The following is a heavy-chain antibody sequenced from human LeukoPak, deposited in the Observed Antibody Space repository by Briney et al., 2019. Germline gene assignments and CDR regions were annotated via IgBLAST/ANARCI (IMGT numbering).Heavy chain of an antibody. V-gene: IGHV3-23*01. CDR3: AKDSDVWSGDYKGGFDY. Sequence: GGSLRLSCAASGFTFSSYAMSWVRQAPGKGLEWVSAISGSGGSTYYADSVKGRFTISRDNSKNTLSLQMNSLRAEHTAVYYCAKDSDVWSGDYKGGFDYWGQGALVTVSS. J-gene: IGHJ4*02. CDR2: ISGSGGST. CDR1: GFTFSSYA. D-gene: IGHD3-3*01.